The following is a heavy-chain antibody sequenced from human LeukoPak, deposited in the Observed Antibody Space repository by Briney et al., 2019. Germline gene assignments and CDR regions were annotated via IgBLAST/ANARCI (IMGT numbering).Heavy chain of an antibody. CDR3: AALRLYYYGSGSSDY. V-gene: IGHV1-2*02. CDR2: INPNSGGT. D-gene: IGHD3-10*01. J-gene: IGHJ4*02. CDR1: GYTFTGYY. Sequence: GASVKVSCKASGYTFTGYYMHRVRQAPGQGLEWMGWINPNSGGTNYAQKFQGRVTMTRDASISTAYMELSRLRSDDTAVYYCAALRLYYYGSGSSDYWGQGTLVTVSS.